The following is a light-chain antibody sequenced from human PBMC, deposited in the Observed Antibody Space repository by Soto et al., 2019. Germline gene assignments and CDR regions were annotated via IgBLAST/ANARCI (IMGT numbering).Light chain of an antibody. CDR2: DAS. J-gene: IGKJ4*01. V-gene: IGKV3-11*01. CDR1: QSVSSY. CDR3: HQRSNWPPLT. Sequence: EIVLTQSPATLSLSPGERATLSCRASQSVSSYLAWYQQKPGQAPRLLIYDASNRATGIPPRFIGSGSGTDFTLTISSLEPEDFAVYYCHQRSNWPPLTFGGGTKVEIK.